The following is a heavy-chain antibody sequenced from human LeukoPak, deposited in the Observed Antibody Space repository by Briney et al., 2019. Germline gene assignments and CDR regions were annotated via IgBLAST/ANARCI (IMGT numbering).Heavy chain of an antibody. CDR1: GGSISSSTYY. D-gene: IGHD3-16*02. V-gene: IGHV4-39*07. CDR3: ARVFKRVITFGEVIVNPKYYLDY. CDR2: IYYSGNT. Sequence: SETLSLTCTVSGGSISSSTYYWGWIRQPPGKGLEWIGSIYYSGNTYYKPSLKSRVTISVDTSRNQLSLKLNSVTAADTAMYYCARVFKRVITFGEVIVNPKYYLDYWGQGTLVTVSS. J-gene: IGHJ4*02.